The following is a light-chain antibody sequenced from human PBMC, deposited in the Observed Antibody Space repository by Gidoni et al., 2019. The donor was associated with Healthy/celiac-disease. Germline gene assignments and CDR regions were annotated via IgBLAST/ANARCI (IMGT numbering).Light chain of an antibody. CDR2: AAS. J-gene: IGKJ3*01. V-gene: IGKV1-39*01. CDR1: QSISSY. CDR3: QQSYSTPIT. Sequence: DIQMTQSPSSLSASVGDRVTITCRASQSISSYLNWYQQKPGKAPKLLIYAASSLQSGVPSRVSGSGSGTDLTLTISSLQPEDFATYYCQQSYSTPITFGPGTKVDIK.